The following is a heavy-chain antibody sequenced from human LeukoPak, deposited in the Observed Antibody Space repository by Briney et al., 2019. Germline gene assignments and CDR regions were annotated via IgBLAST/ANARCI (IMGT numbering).Heavy chain of an antibody. D-gene: IGHD2-15*01. CDR2: IKQDGSDK. CDR1: GFPFSAYW. Sequence: TGGSLRLSCAASGFPFSAYWMIWVRQALGKGLQWVADIKQDGSDKYYVDSVKGRFTISRDNAKNSLYLQMNSLRAEDTAVYYCARLYCGSGTCYSYYMDVWGKGTTVTVSS. CDR3: ARLYCGSGTCYSYYMDV. V-gene: IGHV3-7*01. J-gene: IGHJ6*03.